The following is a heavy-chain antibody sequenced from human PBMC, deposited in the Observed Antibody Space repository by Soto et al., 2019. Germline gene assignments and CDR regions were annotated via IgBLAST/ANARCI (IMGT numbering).Heavy chain of an antibody. Sequence: GGSLRISRAAPGFTFNNAWMSWVRQAPGKGLEWGGRIKSKTDGGITDYAAPVKGRFTISRDDSKNTLYLQMNSLKTEDTAVYYCTTAPSGIVVVVAATRGYNWFDPWGQGTLVTVSS. J-gene: IGHJ5*02. CDR3: TTAPSGIVVVVAATRGYNWFDP. D-gene: IGHD2-15*01. CDR1: GFTFNNAW. V-gene: IGHV3-15*01. CDR2: IKSKTDGGIT.